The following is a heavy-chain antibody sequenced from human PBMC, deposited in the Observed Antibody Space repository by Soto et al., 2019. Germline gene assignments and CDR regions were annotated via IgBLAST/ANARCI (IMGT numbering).Heavy chain of an antibody. CDR3: ARRRYCGYDCYHKHYYGMDV. J-gene: IGHJ6*02. CDR2: IIPVLTTT. CDR1: GDTFSSYT. V-gene: IGHV1-69*08. Sequence: QVPLVQSGAEVKMPGSSVKVSCRASGDTFSSYTVNWLRQAPGRGLEWMGRIIPVLTTTDYAQKFRGRVTITADKSSNTVYMELTSLSSDDTAVYYCARRRYCGYDCYHKHYYGMDVWGQGTTVTVAS. D-gene: IGHD2-21*02.